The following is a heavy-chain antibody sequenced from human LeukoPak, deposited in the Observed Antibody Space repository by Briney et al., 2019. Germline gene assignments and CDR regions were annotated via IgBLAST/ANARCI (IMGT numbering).Heavy chain of an antibody. CDR3: ARHAVRDGYNRHNDY. V-gene: IGHV5-51*01. D-gene: IGHD5-24*01. J-gene: IGHJ4*02. CDR2: IYPGDSDT. CDR1: GYSFTSYW. Sequence: GESLKISCKGSGYSFTSYWIGWVRQMPGKGLEWMGIIYPGDSDTRYSPSFEGQVTISADKSISTAYLQWSSLKASATAMYYCARHAVRDGYNRHNDYWGQGTLVTVSS.